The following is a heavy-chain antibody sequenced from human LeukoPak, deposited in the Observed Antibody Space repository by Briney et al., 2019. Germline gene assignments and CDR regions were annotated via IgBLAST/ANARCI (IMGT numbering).Heavy chain of an antibody. J-gene: IGHJ4*02. CDR3: ARRATPQGFLQAAADDY. Sequence: GASVKVSCKASGYTFTSYDINWVRQATGQGLEWMGWMNPNSGNTGYAQKFQGRVTMTRNTSISTAYMELSSLRSEDTAVYYCARRATPQGFLQAAADDYWSQGTLVTVSS. CDR2: MNPNSGNT. V-gene: IGHV1-8*01. CDR1: GYTFTSYD. D-gene: IGHD6-13*01.